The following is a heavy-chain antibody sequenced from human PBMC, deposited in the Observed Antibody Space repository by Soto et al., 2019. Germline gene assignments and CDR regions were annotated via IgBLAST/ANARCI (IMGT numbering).Heavy chain of an antibody. Sequence: QVQLVQSGAEVKRPGASVKVSCTPSGYSFTTFDINWVRQAAGQGFEWMGWVTPVSGYARLAQKFQGRVTMTRDISLSTVYMELSGLTLEDTAVYYCATGVSNGVDYWGQGSLVTVSS. V-gene: IGHV1-8*01. CDR2: VTPVSGYA. CDR3: ATGVSNGVDY. J-gene: IGHJ4*02. CDR1: GYSFTTFD. D-gene: IGHD2-8*01.